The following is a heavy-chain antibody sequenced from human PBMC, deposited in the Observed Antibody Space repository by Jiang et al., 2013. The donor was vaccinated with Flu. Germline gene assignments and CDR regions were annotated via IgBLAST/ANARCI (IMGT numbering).Heavy chain of an antibody. D-gene: IGHD4-17*01. CDR1: GFTFSSYA. V-gene: IGHV3-23*01. Sequence: SGFTFSSYAMSWVRQAPGKGLGWVSAISGSGGSTYYADSVKGRFTISRDNSKNTLYLQMNSLRAEDTAVYYCAKDLGYGDYQDAFDSLGPRDNGHRLF. J-gene: IGHJ3*01. CDR3: AKDLGYGDYQDAFDS. CDR2: ISGSGGST.